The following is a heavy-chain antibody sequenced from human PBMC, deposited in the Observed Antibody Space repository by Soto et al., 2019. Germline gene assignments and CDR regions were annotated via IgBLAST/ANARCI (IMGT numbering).Heavy chain of an antibody. CDR2: ISAYNGNT. J-gene: IGHJ3*01. CDR3: ARASRRYSGSDVGVGAFDF. V-gene: IGHV1-18*01. D-gene: IGHD1-26*01. Sequence: QVQLVQSGAEVKKPGASVKVSCKASGYTFTSYGLSWVRQAPGQGLEWMGWISAYNGNTNYAQKLQGRVTMTTDTSTSTASMELRSLRSDDTAVYYCARASRRYSGSDVGVGAFDFWGQGTMVTVSS. CDR1: GYTFTSYG.